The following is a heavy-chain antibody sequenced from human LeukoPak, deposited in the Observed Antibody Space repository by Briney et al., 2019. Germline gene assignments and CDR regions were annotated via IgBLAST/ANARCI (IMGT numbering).Heavy chain of an antibody. CDR3: ARRGPVFFGGGRYDAFDI. CDR1: GGSISSGGYS. Sequence: PSQTLSLTCAVSGGSISSGGYSWSWIRQPPGKGLEWIGYIYHSGSTYYNPSLKSRVTISVDTSKNQFSLKLSSVTAADTAVYYCARRGPVFFGGGRYDAFDIWGQGTMVTVSS. D-gene: IGHD3-10*01. CDR2: IYHSGST. J-gene: IGHJ3*02. V-gene: IGHV4-30-2*01.